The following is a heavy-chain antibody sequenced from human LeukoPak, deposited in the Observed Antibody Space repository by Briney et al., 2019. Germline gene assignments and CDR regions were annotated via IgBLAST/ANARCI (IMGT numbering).Heavy chain of an antibody. D-gene: IGHD3-3*01. J-gene: IGHJ4*02. CDR2: ISGSGGST. Sequence: GGSLRLSCAASGFTFSSYAMSWVRQAPGKGLEWVSAISGSGGSTYYADSVKGRFTFSRDNSKNTLYLQMNSLRAEDTAVYYCAKEGQFWSGYYLYFDYWGQGTLVTVSS. V-gene: IGHV3-23*01. CDR1: GFTFSSYA. CDR3: AKEGQFWSGYYLYFDY.